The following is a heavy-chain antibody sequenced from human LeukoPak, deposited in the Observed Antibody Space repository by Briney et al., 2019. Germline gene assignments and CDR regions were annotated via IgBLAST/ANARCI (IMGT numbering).Heavy chain of an antibody. Sequence: GGPLRLSCAASGFTFSSYWMHWVRQAPGKGLVWVSRINSDGSSTSYADSVKGRFTISRDNAKNTLYLQMNSLRAEDTAVYYCARGPYDYGDYVSDYWGQGTLVTVSS. CDR1: GFTFSSYW. J-gene: IGHJ4*02. V-gene: IGHV3-74*01. CDR3: ARGPYDYGDYVSDY. D-gene: IGHD4-17*01. CDR2: INSDGSST.